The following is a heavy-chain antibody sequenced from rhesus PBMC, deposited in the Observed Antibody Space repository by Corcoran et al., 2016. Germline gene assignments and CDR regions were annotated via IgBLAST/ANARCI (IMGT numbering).Heavy chain of an antibody. CDR3: ASSEDY. J-gene: IGHJ4*01. CDR2: IYGSGSST. V-gene: IGHV4-169*02. Sequence: QLQLQESGPGLVKTSETLSVTCAVSGGPIRGSAWTWVRQAPGKGLEWIGYIYGSGSSTDYNPSLKSRVTLSVDTSKNQLSLKLSSVTAADTDVYYCASSEDYWGQGVLVTVSS. CDR1: GGPIRGSA.